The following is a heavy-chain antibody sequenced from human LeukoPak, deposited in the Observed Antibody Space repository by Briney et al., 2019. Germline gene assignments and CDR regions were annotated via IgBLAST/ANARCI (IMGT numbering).Heavy chain of an antibody. CDR2: ISGGSGST. D-gene: IGHD3-22*01. J-gene: IGHJ4*02. CDR1: GFTFSSYA. V-gene: IGHV3-23*01. Sequence: GGSLRLSCAASGFTFSSYAMSWVRQAPGKGLAWVSTISGGSGSTYCADSVRGRFTISRDNSKNTLYLQMNSLRDEDTAVYYCAKHRFESGGYHSTDWGQGTLVTVSS. CDR3: AKHRFESGGYHSTD.